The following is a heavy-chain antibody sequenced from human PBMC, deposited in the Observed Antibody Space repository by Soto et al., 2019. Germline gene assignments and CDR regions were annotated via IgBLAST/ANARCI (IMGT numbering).Heavy chain of an antibody. V-gene: IGHV3-48*01. CDR1: GFILSDCA. D-gene: IGHD7-27*01. CDR3: ARDLSWGSNWYYYMDV. J-gene: IGHJ6*03. CDR2: ISSSSSVI. Sequence: EVQLVESGGGLVQPGGSLRLSCATSGFILSDCAMNWVRQAPGKGLEWVSYISSSSSVIDYADSVKGRFTVSRDNARNSPYLQVNSPRAEDTAVYYCARDLSWGSNWYYYMDVWGKGTTVTVSS.